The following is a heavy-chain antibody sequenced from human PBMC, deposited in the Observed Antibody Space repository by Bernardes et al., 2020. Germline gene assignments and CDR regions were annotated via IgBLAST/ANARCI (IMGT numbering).Heavy chain of an antibody. V-gene: IGHV4-34*01. J-gene: IGHJ6*04. CDR3: ARGPPLDIVVVVAATLTGDYYYYGMDV. Sequence: ETLSLTCAVYGGSFSGYYWSWIRQPPGKGLEWIGEINHSGSTNYNPSLKSRVTISVDTSKNQFSLKLSSVTAADTAVYYCARGPPLDIVVVVAATLTGDYYYYGMDVWGKGTTVTVSS. CDR1: GGSFSGYY. D-gene: IGHD2-15*01. CDR2: INHSGST.